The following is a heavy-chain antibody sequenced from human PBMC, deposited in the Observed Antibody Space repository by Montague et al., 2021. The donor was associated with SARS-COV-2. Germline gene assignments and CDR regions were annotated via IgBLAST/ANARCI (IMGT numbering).Heavy chain of an antibody. V-gene: IGHV6-1*01. CDR1: GDSVAINIAT. D-gene: IGHD2-2*01. CDR3: ARIPVGSKYYFDF. Sequence: CAISGDSVAINIATWNWIRQSPAIGLELLGRTYYMSKWYNVYAEXVKSRITIDPDTSKHQFSLHLNSVTPEDTAVYYCARIPVGSKYYFDFWGQGTLVTVSS. J-gene: IGHJ4*02. CDR2: TYYMSKWYN.